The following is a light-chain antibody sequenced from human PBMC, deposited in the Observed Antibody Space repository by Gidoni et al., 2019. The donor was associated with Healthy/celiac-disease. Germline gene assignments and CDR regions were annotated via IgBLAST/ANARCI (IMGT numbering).Light chain of an antibody. Sequence: EIVLTQSPGTLSLSPGERATLSCRASQSVSSSYLAWYQQKPGQAPRLLIYGASSRATGIPDRFSGSGSVTDFTLTISILEPEDFAVYYCQQYGSSPPGTFGQGTRLEIK. CDR3: QQYGSSPPGT. V-gene: IGKV3-20*01. CDR1: QSVSSSY. CDR2: GAS. J-gene: IGKJ5*01.